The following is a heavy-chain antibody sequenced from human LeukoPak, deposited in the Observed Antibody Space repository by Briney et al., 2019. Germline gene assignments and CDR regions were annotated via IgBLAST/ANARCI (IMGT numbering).Heavy chain of an antibody. CDR3: ARGFTVTGYDY. J-gene: IGHJ4*02. D-gene: IGHD4-17*01. CDR2: INHSGST. V-gene: IGHV4-39*07. Sequence: SETLSLTCTVSGGSVSSGSYYWSWIRQPPGKGLEWIGEINHSGSTNYNPSLKSRVTISVDTSKNQFSLKLSSVTAADTAVYYCARGFTVTGYDYWGQGTLVTVSS. CDR1: GGSVSSGSYY.